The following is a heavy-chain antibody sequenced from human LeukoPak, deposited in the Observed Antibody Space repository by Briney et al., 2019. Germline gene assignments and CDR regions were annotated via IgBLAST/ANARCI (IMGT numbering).Heavy chain of an antibody. CDR3: AAVTKVDFDY. CDR2: VSVEGIGR. V-gene: IGHV3-30*09. Sequence: PGGSLRLSCGASGFTFSSYTFYWFRQAPGKGLEWVASVSVEGIGRYFPGSVEGRFAISRDDSKKSVFLQMSNVRPEDTALYFCAAVTKVDFDYWGQGTLVTVSS. CDR1: GFTFSSYT. J-gene: IGHJ4*02. D-gene: IGHD4-11*01.